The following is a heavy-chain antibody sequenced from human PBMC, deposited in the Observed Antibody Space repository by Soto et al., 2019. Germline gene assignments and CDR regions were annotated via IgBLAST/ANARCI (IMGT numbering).Heavy chain of an antibody. D-gene: IGHD2-15*01. CDR2: MSRSSRYI. Sequence: GGSLRLSCAASGFTFNSYSMNWVRQAPGKGLEWVSSMSRSSRYIYYADSVKGRFTISRDHARNSVYLQMNSLRAEDTAVYYCARDGGVAATLANYFDYWGQGTLVTVSS. CDR1: GFTFNSYS. J-gene: IGHJ4*02. CDR3: ARDGGVAATLANYFDY. V-gene: IGHV3-21*01.